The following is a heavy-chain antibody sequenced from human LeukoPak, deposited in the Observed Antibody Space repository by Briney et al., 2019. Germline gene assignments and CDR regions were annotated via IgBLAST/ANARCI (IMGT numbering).Heavy chain of an antibody. V-gene: IGHV3-30*18. CDR3: AKGGGSSWSFDY. CDR1: GFTFSSYG. D-gene: IGHD6-13*01. CDR2: ISYDGSNK. J-gene: IGHJ4*02. Sequence: PGGSLRLSCAASGFTFSSYGMHWVRQAPGKGLEWVAVISYDGSNKYYADSVKGRFTISRDNSKNTLYLQMNSLRAEDTAVYYCAKGGGSSWSFDYWGQGTLVTVSS.